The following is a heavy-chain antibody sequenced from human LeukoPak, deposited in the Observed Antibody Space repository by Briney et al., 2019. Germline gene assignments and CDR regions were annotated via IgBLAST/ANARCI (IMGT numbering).Heavy chain of an antibody. CDR3: ARIRGSGSSWLFDY. CDR1: GHSIGSGYY. CDR2: VYHSGHT. Sequence: SETQSLTCAVSGHSIGSGYYWAWIRQSPGKGLQWIASVYHSGHTYYNPSLLSRVTISVDTSEKQFSLNLRSVTAADTAVYYCARIRGSGSSWLFDYWGQGTLVTVSS. D-gene: IGHD6-13*01. V-gene: IGHV4-38-2*01. J-gene: IGHJ4*02.